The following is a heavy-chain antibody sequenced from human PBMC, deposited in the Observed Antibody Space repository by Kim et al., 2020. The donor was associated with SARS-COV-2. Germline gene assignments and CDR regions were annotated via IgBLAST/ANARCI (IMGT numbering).Heavy chain of an antibody. J-gene: IGHJ6*02. Sequence: KSRVPISVDTSKNQFSLKLSSVTAADTAVYYCARPGIAVEGYYYYYGMDVWGQGTTVTVSS. CDR3: ARPGIAVEGYYYYYGMDV. V-gene: IGHV4-39*01. D-gene: IGHD6-19*01.